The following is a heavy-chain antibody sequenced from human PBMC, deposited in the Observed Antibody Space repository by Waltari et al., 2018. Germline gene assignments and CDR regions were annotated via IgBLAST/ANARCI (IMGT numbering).Heavy chain of an antibody. CDR3: ASHLWYRDLSRVAFDF. CDR2: IYYSGST. V-gene: IGHV4-39*07. Sequence: QLQLQESGPALVRPSETFSLSCTVSGGSVRSPASSWRWVRQSPGKGLEWIETIYYSGSTSYNPSLKSRVTISIDTSKNQLSLELTSVTAADTAIYYCASHLWYRDLSRVAFDFWGQGTLVAVSS. CDR1: GGSVRSPASS. D-gene: IGHD3-10*01. J-gene: IGHJ4*02.